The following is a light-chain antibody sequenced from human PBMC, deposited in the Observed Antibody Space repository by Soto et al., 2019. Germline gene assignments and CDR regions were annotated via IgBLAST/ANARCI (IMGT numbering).Light chain of an antibody. Sequence: QSVLTQPPSTSGSPGQSVTISCTGTRSDVGGYNYVSWYRQHPGESPKRIIYEVIKRPSGVPDRFSGSKSGNTASLTVSGLQAEYEGDYYCASYAGSNNFVFGTGTKVTVL. CDR1: RSDVGGYNY. J-gene: IGLJ1*01. CDR3: ASYAGSNNFV. CDR2: EVI. V-gene: IGLV2-8*01.